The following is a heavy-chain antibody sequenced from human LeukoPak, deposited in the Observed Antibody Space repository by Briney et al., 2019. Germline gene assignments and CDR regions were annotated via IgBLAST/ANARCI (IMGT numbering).Heavy chain of an antibody. V-gene: IGHV1-18*01. CDR3: ARDGNSIYGDYGPLDY. CDR2: ISAYNGNT. Sequence: ASVKVSCKASGYTFTSYGISWVRQAPGQGLEWMGWISAYNGNTNYAQKLQGRVTMTTDTSTSTAYMELRSLRSDDTAVYHCARDGNSIYGDYGPLDYWGQGTLVTVSS. CDR1: GYTFTSYG. J-gene: IGHJ4*02. D-gene: IGHD4-17*01.